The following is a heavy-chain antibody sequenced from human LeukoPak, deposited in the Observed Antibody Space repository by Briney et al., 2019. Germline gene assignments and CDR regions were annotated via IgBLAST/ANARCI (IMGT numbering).Heavy chain of an antibody. V-gene: IGHV1-18*01. CDR2: IIAYNGNT. CDR3: ARGRRTIAAAGLGHLYYMDV. J-gene: IGHJ6*03. Sequence: ASVKVSCKASGYTFTSYGISWVRQAPGQGLEWMGWIIAYNGNTNYAQKLQGRVTMTTDTSTSTAYMELRSLRSDDTAVYYCARGRRTIAAAGLGHLYYMDVWGKGTTVTVSS. D-gene: IGHD6-13*01. CDR1: GYTFTSYG.